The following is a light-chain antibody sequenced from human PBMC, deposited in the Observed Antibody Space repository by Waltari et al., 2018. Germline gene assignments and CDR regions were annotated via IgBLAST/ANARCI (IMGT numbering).Light chain of an antibody. CDR3: AAWDDSLSGWV. Sequence: QSVLTQPPSASGTPGQRGTISCSGSSSNIGSNYVYWYQQLPGTAPNLLIYRNNQRPSGVPDRFSGSKSGTSASLAISGLRSEDEADYYCAAWDDSLSGWVFGGGTKLTVL. V-gene: IGLV1-47*01. CDR2: RNN. CDR1: SSNIGSNY. J-gene: IGLJ3*02.